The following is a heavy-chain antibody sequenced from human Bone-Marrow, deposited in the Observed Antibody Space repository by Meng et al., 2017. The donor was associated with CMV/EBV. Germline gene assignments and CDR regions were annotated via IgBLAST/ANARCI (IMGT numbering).Heavy chain of an antibody. CDR2: INPSGDSS. V-gene: IGHV1-46*01. J-gene: IGHJ4*02. Sequence: ASVKVSCKASINTFTNSFFHWVRQAPGQGLEWMARINPSGDSSTYAQKFQGRVTMTRDTSTTTVYLDLTSLTTDDTAVYYCARDRPGEDKWDWGQGTLVNGAS. CDR3: ARDRPGEDKWD. D-gene: IGHD4-17*01. CDR1: INTFTNSF.